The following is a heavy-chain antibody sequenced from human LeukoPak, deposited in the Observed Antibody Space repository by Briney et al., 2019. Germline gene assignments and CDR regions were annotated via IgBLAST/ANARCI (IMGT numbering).Heavy chain of an antibody. V-gene: IGHV1-69*13. J-gene: IGHJ5*02. Sequence: ASVKGSCKASVGTFIRYAISWVRQAPGQGLEWMGGIIPIFGTANYAQKFQGRVTITADESTSTAYIELSSLRSEDTAVYYCARDSIAAAGSDPWGQGTLVTVSS. CDR2: IIPIFGTA. CDR3: ARDSIAAAGSDP. D-gene: IGHD6-13*01. CDR1: VGTFIRYA.